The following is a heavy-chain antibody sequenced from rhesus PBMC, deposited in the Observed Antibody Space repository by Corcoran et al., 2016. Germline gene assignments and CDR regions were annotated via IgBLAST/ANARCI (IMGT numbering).Heavy chain of an antibody. D-gene: IGHD3-34*01. CDR2: TTYSGST. J-gene: IGHJ5-1*01. CDR3: ARDRRVSTYNRFDV. CDR1: GGSISSGYYY. V-gene: IGHV4-122*02. Sequence: QVQLQESGPGLVKPSETLSLTCAVSGGSISSGYYYWSWIRQPPGKGLEGIGYTTYSGSTSYNPTLKTRVTISRDTSKNQFALKLSSVTAADTAVYYCARDRRVSTYNRFDVWGAGVLVTVSS.